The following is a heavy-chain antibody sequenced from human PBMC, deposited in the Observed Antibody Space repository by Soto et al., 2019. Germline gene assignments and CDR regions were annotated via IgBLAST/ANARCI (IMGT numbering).Heavy chain of an antibody. CDR2: IYYSGST. D-gene: IGHD4-17*01. V-gene: IGHV4-31*03. Sequence: PSETLSLTCTVSGGSISSGGYYWSWIRQHPGKGLEWIGYIYYSGSTYYNPSLKSRVTISVDTSKNQFSLKLSSVTAADTAVYYCARAYPYGDYASYYFDYWGQGTLVTVSS. CDR1: GGSISSGGYY. CDR3: ARAYPYGDYASYYFDY. J-gene: IGHJ4*02.